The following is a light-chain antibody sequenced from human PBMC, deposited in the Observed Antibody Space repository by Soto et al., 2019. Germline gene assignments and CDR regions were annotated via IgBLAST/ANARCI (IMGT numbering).Light chain of an antibody. V-gene: IGKV2-28*01. CDR2: LGS. CDR1: QSLLHSNGYNY. Sequence: DIVMTQSPLSLPVTPGEPASMSCRSSQSLLHSNGYNYFDWYLQKPGQSPQLLIYLGSNRASGVPDRFSGSGSGTDFTLKISRVEAEDVGVYYCMQNIQFPKTFGPGTKVDIK. J-gene: IGKJ3*01. CDR3: MQNIQFPKT.